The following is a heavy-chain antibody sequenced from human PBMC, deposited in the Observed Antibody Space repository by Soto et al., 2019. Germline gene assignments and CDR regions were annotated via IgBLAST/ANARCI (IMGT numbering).Heavy chain of an antibody. D-gene: IGHD4-17*01. J-gene: IGHJ5*02. V-gene: IGHV3-11*06. Sequence: GSLRLSCAASGFTFSDYYMSGIRQAPGKGLEWVSYISSSSSYTNYADSVKGRFTISRDNAKNSLYLQMNSLRAEDTAVYYCARELHDYGDPRGFDPWGQGKLVTVS. CDR1: GFTFSDYY. CDR2: ISSSSSYT. CDR3: ARELHDYGDPRGFDP.